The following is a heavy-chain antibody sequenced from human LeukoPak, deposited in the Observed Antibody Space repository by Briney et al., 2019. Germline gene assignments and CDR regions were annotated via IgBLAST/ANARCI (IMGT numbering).Heavy chain of an antibody. V-gene: IGHV1-18*01. Sequence: ASVKVSCKASGYTFTKYGVSWVRQAPGQGLEWIGWISAYTGDIKYAQRGKGRVTMNTDTSTSTVYMDLRSLRSADTAVYYCARESGSDAFDIWGQGTMVTVSS. J-gene: IGHJ3*02. CDR1: GYTFTKYG. CDR3: ARESGSDAFDI. CDR2: ISAYTGDI.